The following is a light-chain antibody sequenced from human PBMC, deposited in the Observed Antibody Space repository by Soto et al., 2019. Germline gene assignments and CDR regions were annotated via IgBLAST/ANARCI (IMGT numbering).Light chain of an antibody. J-gene: IGLJ1*01. Sequence: QSALTQPASVSGSPGQSITISCTGTSSDVGGYNLVSWYQQYPDKAPKLMIFDVNTRPSGVSNRFSGSKSGNTASLTISGLQAEDEAVYYCSSYKSSSTLPYVFGTGTNVTVL. CDR3: SSYKSSSTLPYV. V-gene: IGLV2-14*01. CDR2: DVN. CDR1: SSDVGGYNL.